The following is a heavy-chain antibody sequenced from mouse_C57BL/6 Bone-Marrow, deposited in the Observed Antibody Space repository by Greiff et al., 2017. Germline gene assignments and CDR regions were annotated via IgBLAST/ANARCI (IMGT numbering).Heavy chain of an antibody. J-gene: IGHJ3*01. CDR3: ARQDYYGSSYSWFAY. CDR1: GFTFSSSG. Sequence: EVMLVESGGDLVKPGGSLKLSCAASGFTFSSSGMSWVRQTPDQRLEWVATISSGGSYTYYPDSVKGRFTLSRDNAKNTLYLQMSSLKSEDTARYYCARQDYYGSSYSWFAYWGQGTLVTVSA. CDR2: ISSGGSYT. V-gene: IGHV5-6*01. D-gene: IGHD1-1*01.